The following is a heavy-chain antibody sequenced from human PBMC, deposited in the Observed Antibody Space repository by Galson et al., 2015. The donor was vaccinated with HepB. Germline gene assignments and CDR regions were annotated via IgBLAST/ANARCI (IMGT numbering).Heavy chain of an antibody. CDR1: GYTFTGYY. CDR3: VRTRAAVDWFDP. D-gene: IGHD2-15*01. J-gene: IGHJ5*02. Sequence: SVKVSCKASGYTFTGYYMHWVRQAPGQGLEWMGWINPNSGGTNYAQKFQGRVTMTRDTSISTAYMELNRLRSDDTAVYYCVRTRAAVDWFDPWGQGTLVTVSS. CDR2: INPNSGGT. V-gene: IGHV1-2*02.